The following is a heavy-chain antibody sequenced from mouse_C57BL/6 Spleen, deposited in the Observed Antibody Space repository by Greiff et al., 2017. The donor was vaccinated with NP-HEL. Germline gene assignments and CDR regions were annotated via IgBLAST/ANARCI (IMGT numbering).Heavy chain of an antibody. V-gene: IGHV1-15*01. CDR2: IDPETGGT. Sequence: VQLQQSGAELVRPGASVTLSCKASGYTFTDYEMHWVKQTPVHGLEWIGAIDPETGGTAYNQKFKGKAILTADKSSSTAYMELRSLTSEDSAVYYCTRLFGYLYYFDYWGQCTTLTVSS. CDR3: TRLFGYLYYFDY. CDR1: GYTFTDYE. J-gene: IGHJ2*01. D-gene: IGHD2-3*01.